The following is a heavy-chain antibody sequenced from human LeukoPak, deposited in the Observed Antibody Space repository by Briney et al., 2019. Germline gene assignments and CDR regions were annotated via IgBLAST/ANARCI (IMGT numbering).Heavy chain of an antibody. CDR1: GGSISSYY. CDR2: IYYSGST. D-gene: IGHD6-19*01. CDR3: ARAGSGWGYYYYGMDV. V-gene: IGHV4-59*01. J-gene: IGHJ6*02. Sequence: SETLSLTCTVSGGSISSYYWGWIRQPPGKGLEWIGYIYYSGSTNYNPSLKSRGTISVNTSKNKFPLKLSPVTTAATAVDYCARAGSGWGYYYYGMDVWGQRTTVTVSS.